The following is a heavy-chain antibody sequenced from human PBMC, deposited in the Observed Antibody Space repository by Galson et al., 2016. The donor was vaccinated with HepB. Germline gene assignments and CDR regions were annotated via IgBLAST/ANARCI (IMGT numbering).Heavy chain of an antibody. V-gene: IGHV5-51*01. Sequence: QSGAEVKKTGESLKISCKDSGNNFSSRWIGWVRQMPGKGLEWMGIIYPGNSATRYSPSFEGQVTISADKSISTAYLQWNSLKASDTAMYYCARRAFPYGDYGNWFESWGQGTLVTVSS. J-gene: IGHJ5*01. CDR2: IYPGNSAT. D-gene: IGHD4-17*01. CDR3: ARRAFPYGDYGNWFES. CDR1: GNNFSSRW.